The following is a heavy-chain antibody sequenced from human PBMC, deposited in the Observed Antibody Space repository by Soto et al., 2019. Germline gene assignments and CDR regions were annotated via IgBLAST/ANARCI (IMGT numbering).Heavy chain of an antibody. D-gene: IGHD6-13*01. V-gene: IGHV1-18*01. CDR3: ARVIAAAADFDY. J-gene: IGHJ4*02. CDR1: GYTFTSYG. CDR2: ISAYNGNT. Sequence: QVQLVQSGAEVKKPGASVKVSCKASGYTFTSYGISWVRQAPGQGLEWMGWISAYNGNTNYAQKLQGRVTMTPDTATNTADMELRNLTADDTAVYYCARVIAAAADFDYWGQGTLVTVSS.